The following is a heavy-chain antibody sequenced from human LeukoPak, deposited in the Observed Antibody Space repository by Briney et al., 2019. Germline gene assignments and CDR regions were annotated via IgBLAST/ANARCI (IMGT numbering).Heavy chain of an antibody. CDR1: GFTVSSSY. CDR3: TREAGATDY. V-gene: IGHV3-66*01. D-gene: IGHD1-26*01. CDR2: IYSDAST. Sequence: GGSLRLSCAVSGFTVSSSYMSWGRQAPGKGLEWVSIIYSDASTYCADSVKARFSISRDNSKNILYLQMNTLRAEDTALYYCTREAGATDYWGQGTLVTVSS. J-gene: IGHJ4*02.